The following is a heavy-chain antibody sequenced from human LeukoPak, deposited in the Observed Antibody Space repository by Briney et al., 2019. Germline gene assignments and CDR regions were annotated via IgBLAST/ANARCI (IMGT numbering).Heavy chain of an antibody. D-gene: IGHD4-17*01. CDR2: INPNSGGT. CDR1: GYTFTDPF. Sequence: ASVKVSCKTSGYTFTDPFMHWVRQAPGQGLEWMAWINPNSGGTNYAQKFQGRVTMTRDTSISTAYMNLSRLRSDDTAVYYCARAYYGDYYYYGMDVWGQGTTVTVSS. V-gene: IGHV1-2*02. CDR3: ARAYYGDYYYYGMDV. J-gene: IGHJ6*02.